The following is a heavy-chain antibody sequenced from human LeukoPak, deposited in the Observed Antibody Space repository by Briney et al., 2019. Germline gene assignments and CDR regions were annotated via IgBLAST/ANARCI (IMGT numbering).Heavy chain of an antibody. CDR1: GFTFSSHG. CDR2: IWYDGSNK. CDR3: AKEQASGRYYFDY. J-gene: IGHJ4*02. D-gene: IGHD1-1*01. Sequence: PGGSLRLSYAASGFTFSSHGMHWVRQAPGKGLEWVAVIWYDGSNKYYADSVKGRFTISRDSSKNTVDLQMNSLRAEDTAVYYCAKEQASGRYYFDYWGQGTLVTVSS. V-gene: IGHV3-33*06.